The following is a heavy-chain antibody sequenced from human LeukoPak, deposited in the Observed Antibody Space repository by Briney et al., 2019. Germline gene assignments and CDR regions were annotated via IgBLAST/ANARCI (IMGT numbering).Heavy chain of an antibody. Sequence: PGGSLRLSCATSGFTFSNCAMHWVRLAPGKGLHWVSFISYDGSRKYYADSVKGRFTISRDSSNNTVYLDMNSLGPEDTAVYFCARDHSYGYAYSFDFWGRGNLVTVSS. J-gene: IGHJ4*02. CDR2: ISYDGSRK. CDR1: GFTFSNCA. D-gene: IGHD5-18*01. V-gene: IGHV3-30*02. CDR3: ARDHSYGYAYSFDF.